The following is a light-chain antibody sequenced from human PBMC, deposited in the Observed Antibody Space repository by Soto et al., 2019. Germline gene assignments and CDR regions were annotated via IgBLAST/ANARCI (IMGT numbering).Light chain of an antibody. CDR3: QSYDSNDHVV. CDR2: EDS. Sequence: NFMLTQPHSVSESPGKTVTISCTRSSGSIAGYYAQWYQQRPDSAPTTVIYEDSQRPSGVPDRFSGSIDSPSNSASLTISTLKPEDEADYFCQSYDSNDHVVFGGGTKLTVL. J-gene: IGLJ2*01. CDR1: SGSIAGYY. V-gene: IGLV6-57*04.